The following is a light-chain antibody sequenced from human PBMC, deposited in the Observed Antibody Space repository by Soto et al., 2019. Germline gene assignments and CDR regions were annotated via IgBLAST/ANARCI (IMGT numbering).Light chain of an antibody. CDR3: QSYDSSLGYYV. V-gene: IGLV1-40*01. CDR2: GNS. J-gene: IGLJ1*01. Sequence: QLVLTQPPSVSGAPGQRVTISCTGSSSNIGAGYDVHWYQQLPGTAPKLLIYGNSNRPSGVPDRFSGSKSGTSASLAITGLQAEDEADYYCQSYDSSLGYYVFGTGTKLTVL. CDR1: SSNIGAGYD.